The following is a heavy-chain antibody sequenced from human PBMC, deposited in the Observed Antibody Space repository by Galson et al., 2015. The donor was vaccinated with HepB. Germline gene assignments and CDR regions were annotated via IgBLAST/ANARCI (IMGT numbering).Heavy chain of an antibody. J-gene: IGHJ4*02. D-gene: IGHD2-15*01. Sequence: SLRLSCAAAGISVSSSYMTWVRQAPGKGLEWVSVIYQSGSTYYGDSVKGRFTISRDNSRNTVLLQLNSLRAEDTAVYYCAKDGIMVANNPYQLHFWGQGTLVSVSS. CDR1: GISVSSSY. CDR2: IYQSGST. V-gene: IGHV3-53*01. CDR3: AKDGIMVANNPYQLHF.